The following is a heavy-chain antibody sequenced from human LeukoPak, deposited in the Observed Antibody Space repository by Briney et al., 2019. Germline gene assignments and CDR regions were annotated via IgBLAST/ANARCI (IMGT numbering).Heavy chain of an antibody. Sequence: GGSLRLSCAASGFTVSSYAMSWVRQAPGKGLEWVSTIRSGGGYTYYADSVKGRFTISRDNSKNTLYLQMNSLRAEDTAVYNCAKSLYYYYYMDVWGKGTTVTVSS. CDR2: IRSGGGYT. J-gene: IGHJ6*03. V-gene: IGHV3-23*01. CDR1: GFTVSSYA. CDR3: AKSLYYYYYMDV.